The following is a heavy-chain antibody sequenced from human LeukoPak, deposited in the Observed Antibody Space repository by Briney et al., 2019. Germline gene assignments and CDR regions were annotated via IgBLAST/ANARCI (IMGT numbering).Heavy chain of an antibody. CDR1: GFLFCSYC. CDR3: ARDQGYYGMDV. CDR2: INSDGSST. Sequence: GGSLRLFCAVSGFLFCSYCMLWVRQSTGKGLVWVSRINSDGSSTSYADTVKGRFTISRENAKNTLYLQMNSLRAEDTAVYYCARDQGYYGMDVWGQGTTVTVSS. J-gene: IGHJ6*02. V-gene: IGHV3-74*01.